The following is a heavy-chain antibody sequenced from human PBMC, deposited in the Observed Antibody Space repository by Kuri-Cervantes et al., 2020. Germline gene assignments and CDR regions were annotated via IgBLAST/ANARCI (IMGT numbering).Heavy chain of an antibody. J-gene: IGHJ4*02. CDR1: GGSISSGDYY. CDR3: ARDAYGGGSGIFGY. V-gene: IGHV4-30-4*01. CDR2: IYYSGST. Sequence: SETLSLTCTVSGGSISSGDYYWSWIRQPPGKGLEWIGYIYYSGSTYYNPSLKSRVTISVDTSKNQFSLKLSSVTAADTAVYYCARDAYGGGSGIFGYWGQGTLVTVSS. D-gene: IGHD4-23*01.